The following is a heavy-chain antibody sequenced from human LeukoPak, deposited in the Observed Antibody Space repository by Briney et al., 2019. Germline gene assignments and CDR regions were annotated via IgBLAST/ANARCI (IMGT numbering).Heavy chain of an antibody. CDR3: ARFDYDILTGYYKDY. CDR1: GGSISSSSYY. D-gene: IGHD3-9*01. J-gene: IGHJ4*02. CDR2: IYYSGST. V-gene: IGHV4-39*07. Sequence: SETLSLTCTVSGGSISSSSYYWGWIRQPPGKGLEWIGSIYYSGSTYYNPSLKSRVTISVDTSKNQFSLKLSSVTAADTAVYYCARFDYDILTGYYKDYWGQGTLVTVSS.